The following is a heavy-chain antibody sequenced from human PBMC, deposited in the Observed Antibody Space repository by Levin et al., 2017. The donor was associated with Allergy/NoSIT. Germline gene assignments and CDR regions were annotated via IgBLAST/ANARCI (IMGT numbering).Heavy chain of an antibody. Sequence: LSLTCAASGFTFSSYEMNWVRQAPGKGLEWVSYISSSGSTIYYADSVKGRFTISRDNAKNSLYLQMNSLRAEDTAVYYCARGDHYYDSSGPGYWGQGTLVTVSS. CDR1: GFTFSSYE. CDR2: ISSSGSTI. J-gene: IGHJ4*02. CDR3: ARGDHYYDSSGPGY. D-gene: IGHD3-22*01. V-gene: IGHV3-48*03.